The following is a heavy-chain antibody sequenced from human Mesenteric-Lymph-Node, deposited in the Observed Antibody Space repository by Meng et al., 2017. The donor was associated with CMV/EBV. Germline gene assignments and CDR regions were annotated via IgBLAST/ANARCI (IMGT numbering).Heavy chain of an antibody. CDR3: ARPGYSSGWSQNYYFFYGMDV. Sequence: SWISRVRLMPWKGLEWMETVHTSDSRTKYSPSFQDHVTISVDKSINTVYLQWSSLRASDTAVYYCARPGYSSGWSQNYYFFYGMDVWGQGTTVTVSS. D-gene: IGHD6-19*01. CDR1: SW. J-gene: IGHJ6*02. V-gene: IGHV5-10-1*01. CDR2: VHTSDSRT.